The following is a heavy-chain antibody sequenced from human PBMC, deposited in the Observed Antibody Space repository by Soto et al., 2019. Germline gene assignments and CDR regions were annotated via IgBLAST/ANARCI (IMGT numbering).Heavy chain of an antibody. Sequence: GESLKISCKGSGYSFTSYWISWVRQMPGKGLEWMGRIDPSDSYTNYSPSFQGHVTISADKSISTAYLQWSSLKASDTAMYYCARGPITIFGVAPGDYYYGMDVGGQGTTVTVSS. CDR1: GYSFTSYW. D-gene: IGHD3-3*01. CDR2: IDPSDSYT. J-gene: IGHJ6*02. CDR3: ARGPITIFGVAPGDYYYGMDV. V-gene: IGHV5-10-1*01.